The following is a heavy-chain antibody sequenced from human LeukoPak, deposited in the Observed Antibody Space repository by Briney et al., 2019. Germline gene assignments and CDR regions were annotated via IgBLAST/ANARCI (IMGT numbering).Heavy chain of an antibody. V-gene: IGHV1-2*02. Sequence: ASVKVSCKASGYTFTGYYMHWVRQASGQGLEWMGWINPNSGGTNYAQKFQGRVTMTRDTSISTAYMELSRLRSDDTAVYYCARANSGYDILYSSGGDFDYWGQGTLVTVSS. CDR3: ARANSGYDILYSSGGDFDY. D-gene: IGHD5-12*01. CDR1: GYTFTGYY. CDR2: INPNSGGT. J-gene: IGHJ4*02.